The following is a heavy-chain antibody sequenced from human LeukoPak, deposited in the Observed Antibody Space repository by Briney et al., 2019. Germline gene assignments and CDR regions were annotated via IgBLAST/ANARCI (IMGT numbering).Heavy chain of an antibody. CDR2: IYHSGST. V-gene: IGHV4-4*02. Sequence: SETLSLTCAVSGGSISSSNWWSWVRQPPGKGLEWIGEIYHSGSTNYNPSLKSRVTISVDKSKNQFSLKLSSVTAADTAVYYCAGFFGGTPNYFDYWGQGTLVTVSS. CDR1: GGSISSSNW. D-gene: IGHD4-23*01. J-gene: IGHJ4*02. CDR3: AGFFGGTPNYFDY.